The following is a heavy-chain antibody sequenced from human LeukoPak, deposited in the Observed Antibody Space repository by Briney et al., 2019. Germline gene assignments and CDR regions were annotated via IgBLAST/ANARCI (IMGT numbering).Heavy chain of an antibody. D-gene: IGHD3-10*01. CDR1: GGSISSYY. CDR2: IYTSGST. CDR3: ARDEEYYGSGSYSYYMDV. Sequence: PSETLSLTCTVSGGSISSYYWSWIRQPAGMGLEWIGRIYTSGSTNYNPSLKSRVTMSVDTSKNQFSLKLSSVTAADTAVYYCARDEEYYGSGSYSYYMDVWGKGTTVTVSS. J-gene: IGHJ6*03. V-gene: IGHV4-4*07.